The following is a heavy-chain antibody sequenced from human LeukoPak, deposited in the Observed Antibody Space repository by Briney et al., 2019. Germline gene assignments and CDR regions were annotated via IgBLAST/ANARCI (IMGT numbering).Heavy chain of an antibody. CDR1: GYTFTSYD. CDR3: ARSFRTTVTTGGN. Sequence: ASVKVSCKASGYTFTSYDINWVRQATGQGLEWMGWMNPNSGNTGYAQKFQGRVTMTRNTSISTAYMELSSLRSEDTAVYYCARSFRTTVTTGGNWGQEPWSPSPQ. D-gene: IGHD4-17*01. CDR2: MNPNSGNT. V-gene: IGHV1-8*01. J-gene: IGHJ4*01.